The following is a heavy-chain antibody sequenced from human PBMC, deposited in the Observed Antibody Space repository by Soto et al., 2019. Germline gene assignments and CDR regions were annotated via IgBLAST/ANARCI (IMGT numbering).Heavy chain of an antibody. D-gene: IGHD6-13*01. CDR3: ARGLWAAAGLNWFDP. J-gene: IGHJ5*02. V-gene: IGHV4-31*03. CDR2: IYYSGST. CDR1: GGSIISGGYY. Sequence: SETLSLTCTFSGGSIISGGYYWSWIRQHPGKGLEWIGYIYYSGSTYYNPSLKSRVTISVDTSKNQFSLKLSSVTAADTAVYYCARGLWAAAGLNWFDPWGQGTLVTVSS.